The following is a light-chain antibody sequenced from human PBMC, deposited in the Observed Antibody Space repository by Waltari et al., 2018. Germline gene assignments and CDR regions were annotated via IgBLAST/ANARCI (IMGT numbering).Light chain of an antibody. CDR3: SSYAVSNNLL. CDR1: NRDVGGYNH. J-gene: IGLJ2*01. CDR2: EVN. Sequence: QSARTQPPSASGSPGQSVTIPCTGTNRDVGGYNHASWDQQHPGKAPRLIIYEVNRRPSGVPDRFSGSKSGNTASLTVSGLQAEDEADYYCSSYAVSNNLLFGGGTKLTVL. V-gene: IGLV2-8*01.